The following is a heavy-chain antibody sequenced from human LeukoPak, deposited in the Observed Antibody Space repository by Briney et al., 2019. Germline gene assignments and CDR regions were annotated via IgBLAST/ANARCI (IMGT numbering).Heavy chain of an antibody. CDR3: ASEPIVRGVLFSFFDY. D-gene: IGHD3-10*01. J-gene: IGHJ4*02. Sequence: GASVKVSCKASGYTFTGYYMHWVRQAPGQGLEWMGWINPNSGGTKYAQKFQGRVTMTRDTSISTAYMELSRLRSDDTAVYYCASEPIVRGVLFSFFDYWGQGTLVTVSS. CDR1: GYTFTGYY. CDR2: INPNSGGT. V-gene: IGHV1-2*02.